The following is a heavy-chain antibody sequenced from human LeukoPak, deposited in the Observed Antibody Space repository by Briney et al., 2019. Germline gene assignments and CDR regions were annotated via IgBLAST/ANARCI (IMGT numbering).Heavy chain of an antibody. D-gene: IGHD6-25*01. CDR1: GGSISSYY. Sequence: PSETLSLTCTVSGGSISSYYWSWIRQPPGKGLEWIGYIYYSGSTNYNPSLKSRVTISVDTSKNQFSLKLSSVTAADTAVYFCARAALVSPPYFDYWGQGTLVAVSS. V-gene: IGHV4-59*08. CDR3: ARAALVSPPYFDY. CDR2: IYYSGST. J-gene: IGHJ4*02.